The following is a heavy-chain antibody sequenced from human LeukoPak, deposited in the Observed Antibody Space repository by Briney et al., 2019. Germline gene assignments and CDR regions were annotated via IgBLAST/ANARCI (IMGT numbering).Heavy chain of an antibody. V-gene: IGHV4-61*02. CDR1: GGSISSGSYY. J-gene: IGHJ4*02. D-gene: IGHD3-22*01. Sequence: SETLSLTCTVSGGSISSGSYYWRWIRQPAGKGLEWIGRIYTSGSTNYNPSLKSRVIISLDTSENHFSLKLSSVTAADTAVYYCARVTTGGYYDYWGQGTLVTVSS. CDR3: ARVTTGGYYDY. CDR2: IYTSGST.